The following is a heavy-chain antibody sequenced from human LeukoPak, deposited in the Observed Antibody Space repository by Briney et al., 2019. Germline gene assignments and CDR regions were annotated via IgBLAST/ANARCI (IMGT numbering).Heavy chain of an antibody. CDR2: IRMTAYGGET. CDR1: GFTFADRA. Sequence: PGGSLILSCKAPGFTFADRAMSWVRQAPGKGLEWVGFIRMTAYGGETEYAASVKGRFIISRDDSKSIAYLQMNSLNSDDTAVYYCSRARLGGYYYMDVWGKGATVTVSS. V-gene: IGHV3-49*04. D-gene: IGHD3-16*01. CDR3: SRARLGGYYYMDV. J-gene: IGHJ6*03.